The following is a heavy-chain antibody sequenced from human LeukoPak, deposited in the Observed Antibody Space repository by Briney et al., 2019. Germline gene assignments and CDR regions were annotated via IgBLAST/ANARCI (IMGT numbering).Heavy chain of an antibody. D-gene: IGHD3-22*01. CDR2: ISYDGSNK. V-gene: IGHV3-30*03. CDR1: GFTFSSYG. Sequence: GGSLRLSCAASGFTFSSYGMHWVRQAPGKGLEWVAVISYDGSNKYYADSAKGRFTISRDNSKNTLYLQMNSLRAEDTAVYYCGGTFDSSGSSFDYWGQGTLVTVSS. J-gene: IGHJ4*02. CDR3: GGTFDSSGSSFDY.